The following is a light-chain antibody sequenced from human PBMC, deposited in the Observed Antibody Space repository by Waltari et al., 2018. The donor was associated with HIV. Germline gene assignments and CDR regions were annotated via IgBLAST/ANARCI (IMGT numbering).Light chain of an antibody. CDR2: SNN. Sequence: QSVLTQPPSASGTPGQRVTISCSGSSSNLGSNTVNWYQQLPGTAPKLLIYSNNQRPSGVPERFSGSKSGTSASLAISGLQSEDEADYYCAAWDDSLNGGVFGGGTKLTVL. CDR1: SSNLGSNT. J-gene: IGLJ2*01. CDR3: AAWDDSLNGGV. V-gene: IGLV1-44*01.